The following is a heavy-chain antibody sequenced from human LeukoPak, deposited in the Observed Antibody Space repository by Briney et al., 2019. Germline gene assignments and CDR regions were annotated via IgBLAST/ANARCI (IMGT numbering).Heavy chain of an antibody. D-gene: IGHD2-2*01. J-gene: IGHJ2*01. CDR1: GGSISSSSYY. CDR2: IYYSGST. Sequence: SETLSLTCTVSGGSISSSSYYWGWIRQPPGKGLEWIVSIYYSGSTYYNPSLKSRVTISIDTAKNQFSLKLSSVTAADTAVYYCARQAYIVVVPAAANGQSSGWPYWYFDLWGRGTLVTVSS. CDR3: ARQAYIVVVPAAANGQSSGWPYWYFDL. V-gene: IGHV4-39*01.